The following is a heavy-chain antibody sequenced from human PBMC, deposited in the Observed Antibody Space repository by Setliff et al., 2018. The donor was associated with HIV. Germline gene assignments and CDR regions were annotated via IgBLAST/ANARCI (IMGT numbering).Heavy chain of an antibody. CDR3: ARDPILVAKGAFDI. CDR1: GGSISSHH. V-gene: IGHV4-59*11. Sequence: SETLSLTCTVSGGSISSHHWSWIRQPPGKGLEWIGSIYYSGSTNYNPSLKSRVTISVDTSKNQFSLKLSSVTAADTAVYYCARDPILVAKGAFDIWGQGTMVTVSS. J-gene: IGHJ3*02. D-gene: IGHD3-22*01. CDR2: IYYSGST.